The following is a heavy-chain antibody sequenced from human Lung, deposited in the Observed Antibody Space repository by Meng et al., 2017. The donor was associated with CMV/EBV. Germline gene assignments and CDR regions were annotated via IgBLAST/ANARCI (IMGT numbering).Heavy chain of an antibody. CDR2: ISWNSDNK. CDR1: GFRFDDYA. D-gene: IGHD3-22*01. CDR3: AKDDDYHDSSGYYSN. Sequence: SLKISXTASGFRFDDYAMHWVRQPPGKGLEWVSGISWNSDNKGYADSVKGRFTISRDNARNSLYLQMNSLRTEDTAFYFCAKDDDYHDSSGYYSNWGQGTLVTVSS. J-gene: IGHJ4*02. V-gene: IGHV3-9*01.